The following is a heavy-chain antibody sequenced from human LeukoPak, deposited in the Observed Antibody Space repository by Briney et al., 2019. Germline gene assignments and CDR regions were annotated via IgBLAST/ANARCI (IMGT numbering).Heavy chain of an antibody. Sequence: SSETLSLTCTVSGGSISDYYWNWIRQPPGKGLEWIGYIYYSGSTKYNPSLKSRVTISVDTSKNQFSLKLSSVTAADTAVYYCARGQRSCSGGSCYGPYFDYWGQGTLVTVSS. J-gene: IGHJ4*02. CDR3: ARGQRSCSGGSCYGPYFDY. D-gene: IGHD2-15*01. V-gene: IGHV4-59*12. CDR1: GGSISDYY. CDR2: IYYSGST.